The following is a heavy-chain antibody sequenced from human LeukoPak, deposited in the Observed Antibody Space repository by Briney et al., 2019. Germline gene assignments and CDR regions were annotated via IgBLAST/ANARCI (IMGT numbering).Heavy chain of an antibody. J-gene: IGHJ4*02. V-gene: IGHV3-49*03. Sequence: PGGSLRLSCRTSGFTFGDYAMSWFRQAPGKGLEWVGFISSKAYGGTTEYAASVKDRFSMSRDDSKSIAYLQMNSLRAEDTAVYYCAKVLSKIYIYGPFDYWGQGSLVTVSS. CDR3: AKVLSKIYIYGPFDY. CDR1: GFTFGDYA. CDR2: ISSKAYGGTT. D-gene: IGHD5-18*01.